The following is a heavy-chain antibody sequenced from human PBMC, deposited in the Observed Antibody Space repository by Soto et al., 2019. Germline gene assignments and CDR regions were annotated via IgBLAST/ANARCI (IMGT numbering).Heavy chain of an antibody. CDR1: GFTFTSYV. V-gene: IGHV3-23*01. D-gene: IGHD3-22*01. J-gene: IGHJ4*02. CDR2: ISGGGSTA. CDR3: ARDGTGAKMEVLIYVDN. Sequence: EVQLLESGGGLVQRGGSQRLSCAASGFTFTSYVMSWVRQAPGKGLEWVAGISGGGSTAFYADSVKGRFTISRDNAKNTLVLQMDSLRAEDTAIYYCARDGTGAKMEVLIYVDNWGQGTLVTVSS.